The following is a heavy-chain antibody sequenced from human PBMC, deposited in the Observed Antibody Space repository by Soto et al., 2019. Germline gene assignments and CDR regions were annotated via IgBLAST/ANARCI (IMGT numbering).Heavy chain of an antibody. D-gene: IGHD2-21*01. Sequence: SETLSLTCSVSGGSISDYYWSWIRQSPEKGLEYIAYSSYGGITNLNGALNGRVTMSIDTSKNQFSLKLSSVTAADTGVYYCAYGESYEGYFDYWGQGALVTVSS. CDR2: SSYGGIT. V-gene: IGHV4-59*01. CDR3: AYGESYEGYFDY. CDR1: GGSISDYY. J-gene: IGHJ4*02.